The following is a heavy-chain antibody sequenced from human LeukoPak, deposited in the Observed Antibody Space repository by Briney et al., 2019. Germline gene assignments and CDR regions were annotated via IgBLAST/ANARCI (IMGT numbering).Heavy chain of an antibody. CDR3: ARQNQLLF. CDR1: GFTFSNYW. V-gene: IGHV3-7*01. CDR2: IKQDGSVK. Sequence: GGSLRLSCAASGFTFSNYWMKWVRQAPGKGLEWVANIKQDGSVKYYVDSVKGRFTISRDNAKNSLYLQMNSLRAEDTAVYYCARQNQLLFWGQGTLVTVSS. J-gene: IGHJ4*02. D-gene: IGHD2-2*01.